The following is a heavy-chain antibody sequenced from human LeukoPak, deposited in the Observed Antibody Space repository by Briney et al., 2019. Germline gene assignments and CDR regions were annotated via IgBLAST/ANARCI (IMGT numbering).Heavy chain of an antibody. V-gene: IGHV3-64*01. CDR1: GFTFSSYA. CDR3: ARGAKGDLYDY. CDR2: ISSNGDST. J-gene: IGHJ4*02. D-gene: IGHD2-21*01. Sequence: GGSLRLSWAASGFTFSSYAMHWVRQAPGKGLEYVSAISSNGDSTYYANSVKGRFTISRDNSKNTLYLQMGSLRAEDMAVYYCARGAKGDLYDYWGQGTLVTVSS.